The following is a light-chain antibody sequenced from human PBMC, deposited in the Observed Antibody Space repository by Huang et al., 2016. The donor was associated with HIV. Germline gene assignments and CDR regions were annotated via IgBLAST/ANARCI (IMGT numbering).Light chain of an antibody. CDR2: HAS. CDR3: QQFDNLPTYT. J-gene: IGKJ2*01. V-gene: IGKV1-33*01. CDR1: QDIGNY. Sequence: DIQMTQSPSSLSASVGDRVTITCQASQDIGNYLNWYQQKPGKAPKLLIYHASNLETGGPSRFSGGGSGTDFTFTISSLQPEDIATYYCQQFDNLPTYTFGQGTKLEIK.